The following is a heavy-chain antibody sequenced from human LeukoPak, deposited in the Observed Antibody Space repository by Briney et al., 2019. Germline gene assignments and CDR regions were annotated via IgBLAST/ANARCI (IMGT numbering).Heavy chain of an antibody. D-gene: IGHD3-22*01. J-gene: IGHJ4*02. CDR1: GGTXSSSA. CDR2: IIPIFGTA. Sequence: GASVKVSCKASGGTXSSSAISWVRQAPGQGLEWMGAIIPIFGTANYAQKFQGRVTITADESTSTAYMELSSLRSEDTAVYYCARGPYDSSGYFFDYWGQGTLVTVSS. CDR3: ARGPYDSSGYFFDY. V-gene: IGHV1-69*13.